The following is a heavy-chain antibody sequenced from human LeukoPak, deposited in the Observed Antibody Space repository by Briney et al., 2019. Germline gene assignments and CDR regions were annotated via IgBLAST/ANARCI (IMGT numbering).Heavy chain of an antibody. Sequence: SETLSLTCAVYGGSFSGYYWSWIRQPPGKGLEWIGEISHSGSTNYNPSLKSRVTISVDTSKNQFSLKLSSATAADTAVYYCAAQYSGYVRLDYWGQGTLVTVSS. CDR1: GGSFSGYY. V-gene: IGHV4-34*01. D-gene: IGHD5-12*01. J-gene: IGHJ4*02. CDR2: ISHSGST. CDR3: AAQYSGYVRLDY.